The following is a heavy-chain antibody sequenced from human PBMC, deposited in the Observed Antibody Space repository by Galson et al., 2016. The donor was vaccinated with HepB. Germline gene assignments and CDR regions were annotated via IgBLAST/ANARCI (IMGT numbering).Heavy chain of an antibody. Sequence: ETLSLTCIVSGGSISSDYYWGWVRQPPGRGLEWIGSIYSSEDTYYNPSLKSRVTISVDTPKNQFSLRLDSVTAADTGLYYCATGIVVAGKYYYHYMDVWGKGTTVTVSS. CDR3: ATGIVVAGKYYYHYMDV. J-gene: IGHJ6*03. D-gene: IGHD6-19*01. V-gene: IGHV4-39*01. CDR2: IYSSEDT. CDR1: GGSISSDYY.